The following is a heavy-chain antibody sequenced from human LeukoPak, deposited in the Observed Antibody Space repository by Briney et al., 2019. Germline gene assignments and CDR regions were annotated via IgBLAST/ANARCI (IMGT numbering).Heavy chain of an antibody. Sequence: PGGSLRLSCAASGFTFDDYAMPWVRQAPGKGLEWVAVISYDGSNKYYADSVKGRFTISRDNSKNTLYLQMNSLRAEDTAVYYCARVAVPMIVMVINTDYWGQGTLVTVSS. CDR1: GFTFDDYA. J-gene: IGHJ4*02. CDR2: ISYDGSNK. V-gene: IGHV3-30-3*01. CDR3: ARVAVPMIVMVINTDY. D-gene: IGHD3-22*01.